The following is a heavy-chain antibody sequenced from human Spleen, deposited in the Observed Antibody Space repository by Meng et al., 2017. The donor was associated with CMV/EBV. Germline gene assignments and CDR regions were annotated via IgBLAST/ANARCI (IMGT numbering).Heavy chain of an antibody. CDR2: INHSGSA. D-gene: IGHD3-3*01. J-gene: IGHJ6*02. V-gene: IGHV4-34*01. Sequence: ESLKISCAVYGGSFSGYNWTWIRQPPGKGLEWIGEINHSGSANYNPSLKSRVTISVDTSKNQFSLRLTSLTAADTAVYYCARGRDPLWSGYYIGPLPGGMDVWGQGTTVTVSS. CDR1: GGSFSGYN. CDR3: ARGRDPLWSGYYIGPLPGGMDV.